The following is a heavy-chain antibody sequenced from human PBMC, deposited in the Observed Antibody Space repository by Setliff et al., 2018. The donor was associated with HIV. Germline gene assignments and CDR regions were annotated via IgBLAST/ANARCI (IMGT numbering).Heavy chain of an antibody. J-gene: IGHJ3*01. CDR3: GRLPGYYSGLSSYGYCAFDV. Sequence: SETLSLTCDVSTYSISSVHSWGWIRQPPGKGLEWIGTINYSGSTYYNPSLKSRVTISVDTSKNQFSLKLSSVGAADTAVHYCGRLPGYYSGLSSYGYCAFDVWGQGTMVTVSS. V-gene: IGHV4-38-2*01. CDR2: INYSGST. CDR1: TYSISSVHS. D-gene: IGHD5-12*01.